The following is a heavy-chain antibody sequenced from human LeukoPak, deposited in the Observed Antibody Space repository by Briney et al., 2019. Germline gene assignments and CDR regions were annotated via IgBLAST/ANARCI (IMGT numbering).Heavy chain of an antibody. CDR3: ARSGSYFDFDS. Sequence: PGGSLRLSCGASGFNFSRYWMSWVRQAPGKGLEWVANIDQDGSEKYYVDSVKGRFTITRAKNSLYLQMDSLSPEATAVYYCARSGSYFDFDSWGQGTLVTVSS. J-gene: IGHJ4*02. D-gene: IGHD1-26*01. CDR2: IDQDGSEK. V-gene: IGHV3-7*01. CDR1: GFNFSRYW.